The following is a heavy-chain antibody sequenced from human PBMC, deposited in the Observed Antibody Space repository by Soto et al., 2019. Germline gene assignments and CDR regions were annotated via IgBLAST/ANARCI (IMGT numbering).Heavy chain of an antibody. D-gene: IGHD7-27*01. V-gene: IGHV4-30-4*01. Sequence: QVLLQESGPGLVKPSQTLSLTCTVSGGSISSGDYNWSWIRQSPVKGLEWIGHIYDSGSTYNNPSLQSRVTISVDTSKNQFSLNLSSVTAADTAVYYCARGPSGDKVDYWGQGTLVTVSS. J-gene: IGHJ4*02. CDR1: GGSISSGDYN. CDR3: ARGPSGDKVDY. CDR2: IYDSGST.